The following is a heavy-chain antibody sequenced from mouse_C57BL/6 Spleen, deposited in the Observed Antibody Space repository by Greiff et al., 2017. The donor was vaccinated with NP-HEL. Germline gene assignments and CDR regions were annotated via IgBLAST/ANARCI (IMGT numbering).Heavy chain of an antibody. CDR2: IDPEDGDT. Sequence: EVKLMESGAELVRPGASVKLSCTASGFNIKDYYMHWVKQRPEQGLEWIGRIDPEDGDTEYAPKFQGKATMTADTSSNTAYLQLSSLTSEDTAVYYCTPNYYGSSYFDYWGQGTTLTVSS. V-gene: IGHV14-1*01. D-gene: IGHD1-1*01. J-gene: IGHJ2*01. CDR3: TPNYYGSSYFDY. CDR1: GFNIKDYY.